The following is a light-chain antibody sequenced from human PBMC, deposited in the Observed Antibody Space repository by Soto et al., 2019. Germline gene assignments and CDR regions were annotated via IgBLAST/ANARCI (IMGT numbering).Light chain of an antibody. J-gene: IGKJ4*01. CDR2: GAS. Sequence: MMMTQSPATLSVSPGERATLSCRASQSVSSNLAWYQQKPGQAPRLLIYGASTRATGIPVRFSGSGSGTEFTLTISSLQSEDFAVYYCQHYNNWIASFGGGTKVDI. CDR3: QHYNNWIAS. V-gene: IGKV3-15*01. CDR1: QSVSSN.